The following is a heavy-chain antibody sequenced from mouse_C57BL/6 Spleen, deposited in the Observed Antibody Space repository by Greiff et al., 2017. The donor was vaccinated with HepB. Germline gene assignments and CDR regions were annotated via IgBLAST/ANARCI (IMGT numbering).Heavy chain of an antibody. J-gene: IGHJ3*01. CDR3: ARGRDYDEWFAY. D-gene: IGHD2-4*01. Sequence: EVHLVESGPELVKPGASVKISCKASGYSFTDYNMNWVKQSNGKSLEWIGVINPNYGTTTYNQKFKGKATLTVDQSSSTAYMQLNSLTSEDSAVYYCARGRDYDEWFAYWGQGTLVTVSA. V-gene: IGHV1-39*01. CDR2: INPNYGTT. CDR1: GYSFTDYN.